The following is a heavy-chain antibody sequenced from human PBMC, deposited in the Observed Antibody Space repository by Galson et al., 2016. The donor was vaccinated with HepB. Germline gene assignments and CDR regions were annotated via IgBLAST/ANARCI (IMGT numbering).Heavy chain of an antibody. J-gene: IGHJ6*04. CDR1: GFTFSSYG. CDR3: VRGSTAPDV. CDR2: ISMSGGSR. D-gene: IGHD3-16*01. V-gene: IGHV3-23*01. Sequence: SLRLSCAGSGFTFSSYGMTWVRQAPGKGLEDVSSISMSGGSRDYAESVKGRFTISRDNSRSTLFLQMNSRRVEDTGVYYCVRGSTAPDVWGKGTTVTVSS.